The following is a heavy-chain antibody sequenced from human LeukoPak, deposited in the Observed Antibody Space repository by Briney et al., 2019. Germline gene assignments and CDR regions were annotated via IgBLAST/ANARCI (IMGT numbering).Heavy chain of an antibody. D-gene: IGHD2-15*01. V-gene: IGHV4-39*01. Sequence: PSETLSLTCTVSGGSISSSSYYWGWIRQPPGKGLEWIGSIYYSGSTYYNPSLKSRVTISVDTSKNQFSLRLSSVTAADTAVYYCARHEPYCSGDSCWLDYWGQGTLVTVSS. CDR1: GGSISSSSYY. J-gene: IGHJ4*02. CDR2: IYYSGST. CDR3: ARHEPYCSGDSCWLDY.